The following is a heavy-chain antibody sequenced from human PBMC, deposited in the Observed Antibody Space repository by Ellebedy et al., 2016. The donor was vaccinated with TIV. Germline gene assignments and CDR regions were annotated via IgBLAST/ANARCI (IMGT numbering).Heavy chain of an antibody. J-gene: IGHJ4*02. V-gene: IGHV2-70*04. CDR1: GFSLSTTRVG. CDR2: IDWDDDK. Sequence: SGPTLVKPIQTLTLTCTSSGFSLSTTRVGVSWIRQPPGKALEWLARIDWDDDKFYSPSLRTRLSISKDTSKNQVVLTMTNMDPVDTATYYCARTDGSGWAFDSWGQGTLVTVSS. CDR3: ARTDGSGWAFDS. D-gene: IGHD6-19*01.